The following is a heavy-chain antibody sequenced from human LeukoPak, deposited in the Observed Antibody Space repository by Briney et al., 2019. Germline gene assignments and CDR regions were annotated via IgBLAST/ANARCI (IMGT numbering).Heavy chain of an antibody. CDR2: INAGNGDT. V-gene: IGHV1-3*01. CDR3: ESVVTRLREGKYHYDMYV. J-gene: IGHJ6*02. CDR1: GYTFTNYI. Sequence: ASVKVSCKASGYTFTNYIIHWVRQAPGQRLEWMGWINAGNGDTKYSQKFQVRVTITRDTSESPAYMQLRSLRSEDTAVYYCESVVTRLREGKYHYDMYVWGQGTTVSVSS. D-gene: IGHD6-25*01.